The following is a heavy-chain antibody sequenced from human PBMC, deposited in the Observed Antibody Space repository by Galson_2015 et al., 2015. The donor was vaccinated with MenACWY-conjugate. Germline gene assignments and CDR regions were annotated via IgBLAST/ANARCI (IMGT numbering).Heavy chain of an antibody. D-gene: IGHD2-21*01. V-gene: IGHV3-23*01. J-gene: IGHJ4*02. CDR2: INRSGGDR. CDR1: GFTFDDFA. CDR3: ARVIYGARFYFEH. Sequence: SLRLSCAASGFTFDDFAMNWVRQAPGKGPEWVASINRSGGDRDYAESVKGRFTISRDNFKNVLDLQMNNLRAEDTAIYYCARVIYGARFYFEHWGQGTQVTVSA.